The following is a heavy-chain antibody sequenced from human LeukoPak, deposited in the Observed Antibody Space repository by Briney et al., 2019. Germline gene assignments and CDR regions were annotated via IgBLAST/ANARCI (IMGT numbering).Heavy chain of an antibody. CDR3: ASGRDGYCY. CDR2: INHSGST. V-gene: IGHV4-34*01. J-gene: IGHJ4*02. Sequence: SETLSLTCAVYGGSFSGYYWSWIRQPPGKGLEWIGEINHSGSTNYNPSLKSRVTISVDMSKNQFSLKLSSVTAADTAVYYCASGRDGYCYWGQGTLVTVSS. D-gene: IGHD5-24*01. CDR1: GGSFSGYY.